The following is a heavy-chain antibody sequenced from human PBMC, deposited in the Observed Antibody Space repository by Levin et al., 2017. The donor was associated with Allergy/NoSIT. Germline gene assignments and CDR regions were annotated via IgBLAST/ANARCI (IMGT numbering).Heavy chain of an antibody. V-gene: IGHV4-39*07. Sequence: LSQTLSLTCTVSGGSISSPIHYWGWIRQPPGRGLEWIGSVYYSGSTSYHPSLKSRVTISVDTSKNQFSLTLSSVTAADTAVYYCARNNSLSFGESPTNWFDPWGQGTLVTVSS. J-gene: IGHJ5*02. CDR1: GGSISSPIHY. D-gene: IGHD3-10*01. CDR2: VYYSGST. CDR3: ARNNSLSFGESPTNWFDP.